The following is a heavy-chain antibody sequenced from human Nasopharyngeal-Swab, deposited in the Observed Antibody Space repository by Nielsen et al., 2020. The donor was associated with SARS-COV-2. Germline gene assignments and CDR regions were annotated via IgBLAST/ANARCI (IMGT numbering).Heavy chain of an antibody. J-gene: IGHJ6*02. Sequence: ASVQVSCKASGYTFTGYYMHWVRQAPGQGLEWMGWINPNSGGTNYAQKFQGRVTMTRDTSISTAYMELSRLRSDDTAVYYCARDADSSSWYFSYYYYGMDVWGQGTTVTVSS. D-gene: IGHD6-13*01. CDR1: GYTFTGYY. V-gene: IGHV1-2*02. CDR2: INPNSGGT. CDR3: ARDADSSSWYFSYYYYGMDV.